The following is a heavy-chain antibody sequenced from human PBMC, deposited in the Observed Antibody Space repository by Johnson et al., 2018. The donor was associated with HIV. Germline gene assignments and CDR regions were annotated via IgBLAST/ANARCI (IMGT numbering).Heavy chain of an antibody. CDR3: AKVDCGGDTCAGYDPFDL. CDR2: IYNDGSRT. J-gene: IGHJ3*01. V-gene: IGHV3-74*03. CDR1: GFAFRTYW. D-gene: IGHD2-21*01. Sequence: MQLVESGGGLVQPGGSLRLSCAASGFAFRTYWMVWVRQVPGKRPVWVARIYNDGSRTTYADSVRGRFTISRDNAKYTVDLQMNSLRVEDKAVYYCAKVDCGGDTCAGYDPFDLWGQGTLVTVSS.